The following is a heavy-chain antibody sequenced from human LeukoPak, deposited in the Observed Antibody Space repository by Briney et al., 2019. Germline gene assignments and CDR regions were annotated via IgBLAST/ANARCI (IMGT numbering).Heavy chain of an antibody. CDR1: GGSISSYY. CDR3: ARRQWPDAFDI. CDR2: IYYSGST. J-gene: IGHJ3*02. D-gene: IGHD6-19*01. V-gene: IGHV4-59*08. Sequence: SETLSLTCTVSGGSISSYYWSWIRQPPGKGLEWIGYIYYSGSTNYNPSLKSRVTISVDTSKNQFSLKLSSVTAADTAVYYCARRQWPDAFDIWGQGTMVTVSS.